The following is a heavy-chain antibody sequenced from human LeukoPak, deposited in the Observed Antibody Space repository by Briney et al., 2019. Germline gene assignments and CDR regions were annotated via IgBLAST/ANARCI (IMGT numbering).Heavy chain of an antibody. CDR1: GFTFSSYS. CDR3: ARDLNDYVWGSYRRTLDY. J-gene: IGHJ4*02. V-gene: IGHV3-21*01. D-gene: IGHD3-16*02. Sequence: PGGTLRLSCAASGFTFSSYSMNWVRQAPGKGLEWVSSISSSSSYIYYADSVKGRFTISRDNAKNSLYLQMNSLRAEDTAVYYCARDLNDYVWGSYRRTLDYWGQGTLVTVSS. CDR2: ISSSSSYI.